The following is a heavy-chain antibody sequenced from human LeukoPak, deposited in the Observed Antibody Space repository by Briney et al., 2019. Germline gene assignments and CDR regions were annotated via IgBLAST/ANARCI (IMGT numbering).Heavy chain of an antibody. CDR3: ARGPTEDAFDI. Sequence: PSETLSLTCTVSGYSISSGYYWGWIRQPPGKGLEWIGSIYHSGSTYYNPSLKSRVTISVDTSRNQFSLKLSSVTAADTAVYYCARGPTEDAFDIWGQGTMVTVSS. J-gene: IGHJ3*02. D-gene: IGHD1-1*01. CDR2: IYHSGST. V-gene: IGHV4-38-2*02. CDR1: GYSISSGYY.